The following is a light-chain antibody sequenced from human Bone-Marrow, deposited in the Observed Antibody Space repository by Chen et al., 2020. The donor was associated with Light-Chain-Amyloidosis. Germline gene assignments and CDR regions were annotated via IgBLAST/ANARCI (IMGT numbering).Light chain of an antibody. CDR2: QDD. Sequence: YEVTQPPSVSVSPGQTATITCSGDKLGDQYAWWYQQKPGQSPVLLIYQDDKRPSGITERFSGFNSGNTATLAISGTQPADEADYYCQAWDSTTAYVVFGGGTKLTVL. V-gene: IGLV3-1*01. J-gene: IGLJ2*01. CDR3: QAWDSTTAYVV. CDR1: KLGDQY.